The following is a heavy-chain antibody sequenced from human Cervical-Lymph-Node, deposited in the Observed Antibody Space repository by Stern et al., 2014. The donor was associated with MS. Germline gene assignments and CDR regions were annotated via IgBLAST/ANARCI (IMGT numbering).Heavy chain of an antibody. CDR3: ARAYYDSGLSDY. CDR1: GYSISSGYY. D-gene: IGHD3-22*01. Sequence: QLQLQESGPGLVKPSETLSLTCTVSGYSISSGYYWGWIRQPPGKGLEWIGSIYHSGSTYYNPSLKSRVTISVDTSKNQFSLKLSSVTAADTAVYYCARAYYDSGLSDYWGQGTLVTVSS. CDR2: IYHSGST. V-gene: IGHV4-38-2*02. J-gene: IGHJ4*02.